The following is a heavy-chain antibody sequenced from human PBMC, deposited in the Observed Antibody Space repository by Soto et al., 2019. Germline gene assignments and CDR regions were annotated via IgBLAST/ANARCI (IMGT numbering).Heavy chain of an antibody. CDR3: ATWVDYGDFEGFDF. D-gene: IGHD4-17*01. J-gene: IGHJ4*02. CDR2: VDPNGGGS. Sequence: QGQLLQSGAEVKKPGASVKVSCKTSGYSFTDYKLHWVRQAPGQGLEWMGWVDPNGGGSNSAQKFQGAVTMTWDTSINTAYLDLTRLTTNDTATYFCATWVDYGDFEGFDFWGQGTLGTVSS. CDR1: GYSFTDYK. V-gene: IGHV1-2*02.